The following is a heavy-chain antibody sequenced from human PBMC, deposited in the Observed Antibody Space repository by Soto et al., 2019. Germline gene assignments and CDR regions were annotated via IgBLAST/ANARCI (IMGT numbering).Heavy chain of an antibody. D-gene: IGHD2-15*01. V-gene: IGHV1-18*01. J-gene: IGHJ6*02. CDR2: ISAYNGNT. Sequence: ASVKVSCKASGYTFTSYGISWVRQAPGQGLEWMGWISAYNGNTNYAQKLQGRVTMTTDTSTSTAYMELRSLRSDDTAVYYCARDGYCSGGSCYLLYYGMDVWGQGTTVTVSS. CDR3: ARDGYCSGGSCYLLYYGMDV. CDR1: GYTFTSYG.